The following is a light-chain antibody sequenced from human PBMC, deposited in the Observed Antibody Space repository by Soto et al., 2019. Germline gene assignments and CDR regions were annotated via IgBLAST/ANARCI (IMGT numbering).Light chain of an antibody. CDR2: GAS. V-gene: IGKV1-5*01. Sequence: DIQMTQSPSTLSASVGDRVTSTCRASQSVTSRLAWYQQKPGKAPKLLIYGASNLESGVPSRFSGSGSGTEFTLTISILQPDDFATYYCQQYNSYSLTFGGGNTVEIQ. CDR1: QSVTSR. CDR3: QQYNSYSLT. J-gene: IGKJ4*01.